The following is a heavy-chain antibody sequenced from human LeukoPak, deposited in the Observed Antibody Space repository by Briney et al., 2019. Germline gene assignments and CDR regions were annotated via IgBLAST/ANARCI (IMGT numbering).Heavy chain of an antibody. D-gene: IGHD5-24*01. J-gene: IGHJ4*02. CDR1: GFTFTDYY. Sequence: ASAKVSCKASGFTFTDYYMHWVRQAPGQGFEWMGIINPSGGSTSYAQKFQGRVTMTRDTSTSTVYMELSSLRSEDTAVYYCATFCRDGYNCFDYWGQGTLVTVSS. CDR2: INPSGGST. CDR3: ATFCRDGYNCFDY. V-gene: IGHV1-46*01.